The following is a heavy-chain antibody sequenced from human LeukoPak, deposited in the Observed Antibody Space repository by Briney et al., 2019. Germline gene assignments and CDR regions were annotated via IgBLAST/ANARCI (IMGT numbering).Heavy chain of an antibody. CDR3: ARLRGLQQWIGGWLDP. CDR1: GYTFTSYD. J-gene: IGHJ5*02. V-gene: IGHV1-8*01. D-gene: IGHD6-19*01. CDR2: MSPNSGDT. Sequence: ASVKVSCKASGYTFTSYDFNWVRQATGQRPEWMGWMSPNSGDTGYAQKSQDRVTMTRNTSISTAYMELSSLRSDDTAVYYCARLRGLQQWIGGWLDPWGQGTLVTVSS.